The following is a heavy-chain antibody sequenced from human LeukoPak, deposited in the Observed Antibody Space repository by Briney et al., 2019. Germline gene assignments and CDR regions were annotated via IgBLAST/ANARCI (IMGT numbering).Heavy chain of an antibody. J-gene: IGHJ4*02. CDR2: IRWNSVTI. CDR3: AKSGPDTTMLHGFDK. Sequence: GGSLRLSCVGSGFRFDDYGMHWLRQAPGKGLEWVAGIRWNSVTIEYGDSVKGRFTISRENARNSLFLQMNSLTVEDTALYYCAKSGPDTTMLHGFDKWGQGTLVAVSS. CDR1: GFRFDDYG. V-gene: IGHV3-9*01. D-gene: IGHD5-18*01.